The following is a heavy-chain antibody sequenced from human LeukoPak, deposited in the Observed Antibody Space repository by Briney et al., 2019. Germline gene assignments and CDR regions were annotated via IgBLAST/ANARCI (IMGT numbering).Heavy chain of an antibody. CDR3: ARDSGVGGYSTDLDY. V-gene: IGHV3-64*01. D-gene: IGHD3-10*01. CDR2: ISSNGGST. J-gene: IGHJ4*02. CDR1: GFTFSSYA. Sequence: GGSLRLSCAASGFTFSSYAMHWVRQAPGKGLEYVSAISSNGGSTYYANSVKGRLTISRDNSKNTLYLQMGSLRAEDMAVYYCARDSGVGGYSTDLDYWGQGTLVTVSS.